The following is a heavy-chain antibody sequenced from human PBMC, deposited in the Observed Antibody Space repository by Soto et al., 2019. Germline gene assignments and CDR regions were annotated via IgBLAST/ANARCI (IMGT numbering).Heavy chain of an antibody. J-gene: IGHJ1*01. V-gene: IGHV2-26*01. Sequence: QVTLKESGPLLVKPTETLTLTCTVSGFSLSNARLGVSWIRQPPGKALEWHAHIFSNDEKSYSTSLKRRLTSSKDTSKSHVVLTMTNINTVDTATYYCARVVTAIPLYFQHWGQGTLVIVSS. CDR1: GFSLSNARLG. D-gene: IGHD2-21*02. CDR3: ARVVTAIPLYFQH. CDR2: IFSNDEK.